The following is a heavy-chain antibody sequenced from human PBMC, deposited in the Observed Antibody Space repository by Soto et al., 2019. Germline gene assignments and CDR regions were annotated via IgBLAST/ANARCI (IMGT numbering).Heavy chain of an antibody. CDR1: GGSISSSSYY. J-gene: IGHJ6*03. CDR3: ATKGYCSGGSCYSTYYYYYMDV. V-gene: IGHV4-39*01. CDR2: IYSSGST. Sequence: QLQLQESGPGLVKPSEPLSLTCTVSGGSISSSSYYWGWIRQPPGKGLEWIGSIYSSGSTYYNPSLKSRVTISVDTSKNQFSLKLSSVTAADTAVYYCATKGYCSGGSCYSTYYYYYMDVWGKGTTVTVSS. D-gene: IGHD2-15*01.